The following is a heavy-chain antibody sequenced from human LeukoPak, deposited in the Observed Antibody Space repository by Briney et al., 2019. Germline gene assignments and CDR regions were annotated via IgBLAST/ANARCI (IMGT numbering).Heavy chain of an antibody. CDR1: GYSFTDYW. CDR2: INPNDSDI. J-gene: IGHJ5*02. Sequence: ESLRISCQGSGYSFTDYWIGWVRQTPGKGLEWLGVINPNDSDIRSSPSFLCRVTMSVDKSISTAYLQWSSLKASDTAMYYCAGLGSRHGYNWGDLWGQGTLVSVSS. CDR3: AGLGSRHGYNWGDL. V-gene: IGHV5-51*01. D-gene: IGHD5-24*01.